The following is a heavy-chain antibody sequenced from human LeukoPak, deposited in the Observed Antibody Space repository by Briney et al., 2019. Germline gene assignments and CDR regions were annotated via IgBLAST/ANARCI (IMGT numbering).Heavy chain of an antibody. CDR2: ISRSGNYT. CDR3: AKLPTSPGDYVYMDY. Sequence: PGRSLRLSCAASAFTFTSYAMTWVRQAPGKGLEWVSAISRSGNYTYYAGSVRGRFTISRDNSKNTLYLQLSSLRAEDTAVYYCAKLPTSPGDYVYMDYSGQGTLVTVSS. V-gene: IGHV3-23*05. CDR1: AFTFTSYA. D-gene: IGHD3-16*01. J-gene: IGHJ4*02.